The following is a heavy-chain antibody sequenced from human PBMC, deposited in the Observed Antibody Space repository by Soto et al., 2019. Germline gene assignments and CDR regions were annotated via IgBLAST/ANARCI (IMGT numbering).Heavy chain of an antibody. V-gene: IGHV1-8*01. CDR1: GYTFTSYD. CDR2: MNPNSGNT. D-gene: IGHD6-13*01. CDR3: ARAPFLGSSSWYYYYYYYYMDA. Sequence: ASVKVSCKASGYTFTSYDINWVRQATGQGLEWMGWMNPNSGNTGYAQKFQGRVTMTRSTSISTAYMELSSLRSEDTAVYYCARAPFLGSSSWYYYYYYYYMDAWGNGTTVTSP. J-gene: IGHJ6*03.